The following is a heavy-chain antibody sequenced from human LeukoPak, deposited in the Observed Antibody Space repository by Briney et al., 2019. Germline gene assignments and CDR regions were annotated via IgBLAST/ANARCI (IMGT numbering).Heavy chain of an antibody. V-gene: IGHV3-21*01. J-gene: IGHJ3*02. Sequence: NPGGSLRLSCAASGFTFSSYSMNWVRQAPGKGLEWVSSISSSSSYIYYADSVKGRFTISRDNAKNSLYLQMNSLRAEDTAVYYCASPREGYCSSTSCPEAFDIWGQGTMVTVSS. CDR3: ASPREGYCSSTSCPEAFDI. D-gene: IGHD2-2*01. CDR1: GFTFSSYS. CDR2: ISSSSSYI.